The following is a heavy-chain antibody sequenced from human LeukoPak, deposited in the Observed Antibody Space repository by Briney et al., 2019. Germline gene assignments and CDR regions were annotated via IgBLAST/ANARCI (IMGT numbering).Heavy chain of an antibody. CDR3: ARERTTIVSGTTIGAY. Sequence: PGGSLRLSCAASGFRFNTYWMSWVRQAPGKGLEWISYISGSGDIVYYADSVKGRLTISRDNAKNLVFLQMNSLRADDTAVYYCARERTTIVSGTTIGAYWGQGTLVTVSS. CDR2: ISGSGDIV. CDR1: GFRFNTYW. J-gene: IGHJ4*02. V-gene: IGHV3-48*04. D-gene: IGHD1-7*01.